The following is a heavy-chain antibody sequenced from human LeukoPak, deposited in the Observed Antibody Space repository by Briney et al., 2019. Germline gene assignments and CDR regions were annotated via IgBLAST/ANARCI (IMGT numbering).Heavy chain of an antibody. D-gene: IGHD3-3*01. J-gene: IGHJ4*02. CDR2: FDPEDGET. Sequence: ASVKVSCRGSGYTLTELSIHWVPQAPGKGLEWMGGFDPEDGETIYAQKFQGRVTMTEDTSTDTAYMELSSLRSEDTAVYYCATVGACWSGLLYDYWGQGTLVTVSS. V-gene: IGHV1-24*01. CDR3: ATVGACWSGLLYDY. CDR1: GYTLTELS.